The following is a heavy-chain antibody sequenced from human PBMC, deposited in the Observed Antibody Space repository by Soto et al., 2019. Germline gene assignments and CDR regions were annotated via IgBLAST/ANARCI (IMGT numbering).Heavy chain of an antibody. V-gene: IGHV1-69*01. D-gene: IGHD3-22*01. J-gene: IGHJ3*02. CDR1: GGTFSSYA. Sequence: QVQLVQSGAEVKKPGSSVKVSCKASGGTFSSYAISWVRQAPGQGLEWMGGIIPIFGTANYAQKFQGRVTITADESTSTAYMELSSLRSEXXXVYYCARSRVTYYYDRSAFDIWGQGTMVTVSS. CDR2: IIPIFGTA. CDR3: ARSRVTYYYDRSAFDI.